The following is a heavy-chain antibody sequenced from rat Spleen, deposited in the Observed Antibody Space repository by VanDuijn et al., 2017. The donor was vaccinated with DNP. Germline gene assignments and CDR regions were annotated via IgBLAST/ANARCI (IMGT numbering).Heavy chain of an antibody. V-gene: IGHV5-27*01. CDR3: TTDSENSNYGFAY. Sequence: EVQLVESGGGLVQPGRSMKLSCAASGLTFSNYDMAWVRQAPRRSLEWVAFIGHAGDSTYFRDSVKGRFTISRDNAKNTLFLQMDSLRSEDTATYYCTTDSENSNYGFAYWGQGTLVTVSS. CDR2: IGHAGDST. CDR1: GLTFSNYD. J-gene: IGHJ3*01. D-gene: IGHD1-10*01.